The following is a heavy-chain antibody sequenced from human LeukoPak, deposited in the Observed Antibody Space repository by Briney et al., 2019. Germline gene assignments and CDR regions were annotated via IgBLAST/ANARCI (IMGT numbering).Heavy chain of an antibody. Sequence: PSETLSLTCTVSGGSISSYYWSWIRQPAGKGLXXXXXIYTSGSTNYNPSLKSRVTMSVDTSKNQFPLKLSSVTAADTAVYYCARDQFIAAAGTGAFDIWGQGTMVAVSS. J-gene: IGHJ3*02. CDR1: GGSISSYY. V-gene: IGHV4-4*07. D-gene: IGHD6-13*01. CDR3: ARDQFIAAAGTGAFDI. CDR2: IYTSGST.